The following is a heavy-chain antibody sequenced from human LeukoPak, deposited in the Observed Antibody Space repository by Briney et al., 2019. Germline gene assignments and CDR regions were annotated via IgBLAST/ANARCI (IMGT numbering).Heavy chain of an antibody. Sequence: SETLTLTCTVSGGPISSYYWSWIRQPPGKGLEWIGYIDFSGSANYNPSLKSRVTISVDTSKNQFFLKLSSVTAADTAVYYCARHGGSWTFDSWGQGTLVTVSS. D-gene: IGHD6-13*01. CDR2: IDFSGSA. CDR1: GGPISSYY. CDR3: ARHGGSWTFDS. J-gene: IGHJ4*02. V-gene: IGHV4-59*08.